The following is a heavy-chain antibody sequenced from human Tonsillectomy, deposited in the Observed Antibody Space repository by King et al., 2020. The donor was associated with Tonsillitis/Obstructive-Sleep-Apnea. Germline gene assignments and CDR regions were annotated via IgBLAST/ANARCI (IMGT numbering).Heavy chain of an antibody. Sequence: LQLVQSGAEVKKPGESLKISCKGSGYSFTSYWIVWVRQMPGKGLEWMGIIYPGDSDTRYSPSFQGQVHISADKSISTAYLQWSSLKASDTAMYYCARRGPGAADTAMVPYWGQGTLVTVSS. CDR3: ARRGPGAADTAMVPY. CDR1: GYSFTSYW. J-gene: IGHJ4*02. D-gene: IGHD5-18*01. V-gene: IGHV5-51*01. CDR2: IYPGDSDT.